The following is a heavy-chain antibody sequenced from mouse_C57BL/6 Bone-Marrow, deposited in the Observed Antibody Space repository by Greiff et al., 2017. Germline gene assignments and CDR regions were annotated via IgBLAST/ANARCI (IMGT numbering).Heavy chain of an antibody. CDR1: GYTFTSYW. V-gene: IGHV1-64*01. J-gene: IGHJ1*03. CDR3: ARWGYYGSSYDWYCDV. CDR2: IHPNSGST. D-gene: IGHD1-1*01. Sequence: QVQLQQPGAELVKPGASVKLSCKASGYTFTSYWMHWVKQRPGQGLEWIGMIHPNSGSTNYNEKFKSKATLTVDKSSSTAYMQLSSLTSEDSAVYYCARWGYYGSSYDWYCDVWGTGTTVTVSS.